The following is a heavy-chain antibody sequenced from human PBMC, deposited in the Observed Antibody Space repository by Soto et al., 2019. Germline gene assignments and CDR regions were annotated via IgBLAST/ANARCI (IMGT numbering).Heavy chain of an antibody. CDR3: ARRGYCTNGVCYYGMDV. J-gene: IGHJ6*02. Sequence: PSETLSLTCTVSGGSISSPNFYWSGIRQPPGKGLEWIGHIYYNGTTYYNPTLKSRVSISVDTSKNQFSLKLSSVTAADTAVYYCARRGYCTNGVCYYGMDVWGQGTTVT. D-gene: IGHD2-8*01. CDR1: GGSISSPNFY. V-gene: IGHV4-31*03. CDR2: IYYNGTT.